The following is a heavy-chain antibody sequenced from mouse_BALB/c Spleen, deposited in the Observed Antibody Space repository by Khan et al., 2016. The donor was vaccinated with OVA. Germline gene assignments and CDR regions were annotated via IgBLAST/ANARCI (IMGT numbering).Heavy chain of an antibody. V-gene: IGHV1S132*01. D-gene: IGHD2-1*01. Sequence: QVQLQQPGAELVRPGASVNLSCKTSGYIFTSYWIHWVKQRSGQGLEWIARIYPGTDNTYSNEKFKGKATLTADTSSSTAYIQLRSLKSEDSAAYCCARGGDDNFYFDYWGQGTTLTVSS. CDR1: GYIFTSYW. J-gene: IGHJ2*01. CDR3: ARGGDDNFYFDY. CDR2: IYPGTDNT.